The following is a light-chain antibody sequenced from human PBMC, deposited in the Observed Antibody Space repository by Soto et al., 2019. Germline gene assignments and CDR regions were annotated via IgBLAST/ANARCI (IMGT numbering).Light chain of an antibody. CDR2: DAS. J-gene: IGKJ1*01. V-gene: IGKV3-11*01. CDR1: QSVSSS. Sequence: EIVLTQSPATLSLSPGERATLSCGASQSVSSSLAWYQHKPGQAPRLLIYDASNRATSIPARFSGSGSGTDFTLTITSLEPEDFAVYYCQQRSNWPPTFGQGTKVEIK. CDR3: QQRSNWPPT.